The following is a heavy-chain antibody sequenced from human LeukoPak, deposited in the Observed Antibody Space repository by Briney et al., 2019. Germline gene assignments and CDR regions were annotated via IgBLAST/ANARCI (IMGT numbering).Heavy chain of an antibody. V-gene: IGHV3-69-1*01. CDR2: IVGSSST. CDR3: ARIGAGSSRDY. J-gene: IGHJ4*02. D-gene: IGHD6-13*01. CDR1: GFTFSNFA. Sequence: YPGGSLRLPCAASGFTFSNFAMTWVRQAPGKGLEWVSSIVGSSSTYYADSLKGRFTIPRDNAKNSLYLQMNSLRAEDTAVYYCARIGAGSSRDYWGQGTLVTVSS.